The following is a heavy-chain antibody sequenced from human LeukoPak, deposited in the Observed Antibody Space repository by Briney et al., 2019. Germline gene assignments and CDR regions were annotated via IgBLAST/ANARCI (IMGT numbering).Heavy chain of an antibody. CDR3: ARGVNWAYYFDY. D-gene: IGHD7-27*01. V-gene: IGHV4-30-4*01. Sequence: SETLSLTCTVSGGSISSGDYYWSWIRQPPGKGLEWIGYIYYSGSTYYNPSLKSRVTISVDTSKNQFSLKLSSVTAADTAVYYCARGVNWAYYFDYWGQGTLVTVSS. CDR2: IYYSGST. J-gene: IGHJ4*02. CDR1: GGSISSGDYY.